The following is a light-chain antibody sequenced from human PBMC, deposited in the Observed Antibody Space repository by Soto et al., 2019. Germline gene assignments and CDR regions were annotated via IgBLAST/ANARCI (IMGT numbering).Light chain of an antibody. CDR3: QQYNTSPWT. CDR1: QTIGRW. J-gene: IGKJ1*01. Sequence: DIQMTQSPSTLSASVGDRVTITCRASQTIGRWLAWYQQRPGKAPKVLIYHASYLENGVPSRFSGSGSGTEFTLPISSLQPDDFAAYYCQQYNTSPWTFGQGTKVEIK. CDR2: HAS. V-gene: IGKV1-5*01.